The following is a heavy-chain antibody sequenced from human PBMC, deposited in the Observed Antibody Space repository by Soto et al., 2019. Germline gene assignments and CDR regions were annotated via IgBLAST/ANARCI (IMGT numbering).Heavy chain of an antibody. CDR3: ARHIREGGCDANTYYFDY. Sequence: SETLSLTCTVSGGSISSYYWSWIRQPPGKGLEWIGYIYYSGSTNYNPSLKSRVTISVDTSKNQFSLKLSSVTAADTAVYYCARHIREGGCDANTYYFDYGGQETLVTV. CDR1: GGSISSYY. D-gene: IGHD2-15*01. J-gene: IGHJ4*02. CDR2: IYYSGST. V-gene: IGHV4-59*08.